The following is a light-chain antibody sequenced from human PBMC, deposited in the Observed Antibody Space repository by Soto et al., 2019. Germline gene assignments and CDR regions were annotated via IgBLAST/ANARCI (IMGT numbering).Light chain of an antibody. CDR3: QQFYASWT. J-gene: IGKJ1*01. Sequence: IHVTQSPSTLSASIGDRVTITCRASENIYRWLAWYQQKPGKAPKLLISKASSLESGVPSRFSGSGSGTEFTLTINSLQPDDLRTYYCQQFYASWTFGQGTKVEIK. CDR2: KAS. CDR1: ENIYRW. V-gene: IGKV1-5*03.